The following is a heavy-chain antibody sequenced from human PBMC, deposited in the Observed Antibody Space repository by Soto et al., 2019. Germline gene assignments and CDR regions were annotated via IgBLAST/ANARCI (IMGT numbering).Heavy chain of an antibody. CDR1: GGSISSNY. CDR2: VYNSGST. CDR3: ARYRREAVAGYTLDN. Sequence: PSETLSLTCTVSGGSISSNYWTWIRQPPGKGLEWIGYVYNSGSTNYNPSLKSRVTISEDTSKSQFSLKVNSMTAADTAVYYCARYRREAVAGYTLDNWGQGILVTISS. J-gene: IGHJ4*02. D-gene: IGHD6-13*01. V-gene: IGHV4-59*01.